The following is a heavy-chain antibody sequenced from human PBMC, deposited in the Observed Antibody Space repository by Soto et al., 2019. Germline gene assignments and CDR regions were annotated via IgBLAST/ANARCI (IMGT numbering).Heavy chain of an antibody. J-gene: IGHJ4*02. D-gene: IGHD3-16*01. CDR2: LSDTT. CDR3: ARSLGTSRHFFDH. CDR1: GFTFNNYD. Sequence: EVQLLDSGGDLVQPGGSLRLSCAASGFTFNNYDMSWVRQAPGKGLEWVSTLSDTTYYADSVRGRFTISRDTSGSTLYLQMNTLGVEDTAVYYCARSLGTSRHFFDHWGQGTLVTVSS. V-gene: IGHV3-23*01.